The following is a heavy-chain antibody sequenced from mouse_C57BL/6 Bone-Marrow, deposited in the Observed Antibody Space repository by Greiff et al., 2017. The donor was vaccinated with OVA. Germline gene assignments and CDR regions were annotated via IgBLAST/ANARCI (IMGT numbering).Heavy chain of an antibody. CDR2: ISSGGSYT. CDR3: ARQGRAEDY. Sequence: DVKLVESGGDLVKPGGSLKLSCAASGFTFSSYGMSWVRQTPDKRLEWVATISSGGSYTYYPDSVKGRFTISRDNAKNTRYLQMSSLKSEDTAMYYYARQGRAEDYWGQGPTLTVAS. V-gene: IGHV5-6*02. J-gene: IGHJ2*01. CDR1: GFTFSSYG.